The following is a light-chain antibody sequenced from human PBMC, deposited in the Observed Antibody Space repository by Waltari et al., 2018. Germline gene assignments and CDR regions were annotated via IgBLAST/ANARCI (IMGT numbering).Light chain of an antibody. CDR3: QQSYSTPPYT. V-gene: IGKV1-39*01. CDR2: TGF. Sequence: DIQMTQSPSSLSASVGDRVTITCRASQSISSYLNWYQQKPGKAPKLLIYTGFSLQSGVPSRFSGSGSGTDFTLTIISLQPEDFATYYCQQSYSTPPYTFGQGTKLEIK. CDR1: QSISSY. J-gene: IGKJ2*01.